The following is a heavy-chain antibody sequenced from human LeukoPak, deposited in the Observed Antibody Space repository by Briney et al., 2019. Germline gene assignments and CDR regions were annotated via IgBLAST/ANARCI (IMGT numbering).Heavy chain of an antibody. CDR3: ARDLYDSDAYSSPIDY. CDR2: ISSSSSYI. V-gene: IGHV3-21*01. Sequence: GRSLRLSCAGPGITLSSYDMHWVRQAPGKGLEWVSSISSSSSYIHSADSVKGRFTISRDNAKNSLYLQMNSLRAEDTAVYYCARDLYDSDAYSSPIDYWGQGTLVTVSS. D-gene: IGHD3-22*01. J-gene: IGHJ4*02. CDR1: GITLSSYD.